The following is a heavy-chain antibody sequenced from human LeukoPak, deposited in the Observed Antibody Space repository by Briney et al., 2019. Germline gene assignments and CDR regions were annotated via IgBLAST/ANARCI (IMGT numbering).Heavy chain of an antibody. J-gene: IGHJ4*02. V-gene: IGHV3-23*01. CDR2: ISGTGGST. Sequence: GGSLRLSCAASGFTLSSYAMSWVRQAPGKGLEWVSAISGTGGSTYYADSAKGRFTISRDNSKNTLYLQMNSLTAEDTAVYYCAKGQMTTVPLVYFDYWGQGTLVTVSS. D-gene: IGHD4-17*01. CDR1: GFTLSSYA. CDR3: AKGQMTTVPLVYFDY.